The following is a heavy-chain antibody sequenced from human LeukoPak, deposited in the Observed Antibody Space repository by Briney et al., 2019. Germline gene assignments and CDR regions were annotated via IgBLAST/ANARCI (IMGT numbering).Heavy chain of an antibody. D-gene: IGHD2-15*01. V-gene: IGHV3-15*01. CDR2: IKSKTDGGTT. CDR3: TTAIRRYCSGGSCYSD. CDR1: GFTFSNAW. J-gene: IGHJ4*02. Sequence: GGSLRLSCAASGFTFSNAWMSWVRQAPGKGLEWVGRIKSKTDGGTTDYAAPVKGRFTISRDDPKNTLYLQMNSLKTEDTAVYYCTTAIRRYCSGGSCYSDWGQGTLVTVSS.